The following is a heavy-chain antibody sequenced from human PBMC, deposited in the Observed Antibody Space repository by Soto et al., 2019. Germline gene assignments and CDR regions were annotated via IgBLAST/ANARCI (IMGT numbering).Heavy chain of an antibody. CDR2: IDPSDSYT. CDR1: GYSFTSYW. Sequence: ESLKISCKGSGYSFTSYWISWVRQMPGKGLEWMGRIDPSDSYTNYSPSFQGHVTISADKSISTAYLQWSSLKASDTAMYYCARQGPYCGGDCYLWAFDIWAKGQWSPSPQ. CDR3: ARQGPYCGGDCYLWAFDI. V-gene: IGHV5-10-1*01. D-gene: IGHD2-21*02. J-gene: IGHJ3*02.